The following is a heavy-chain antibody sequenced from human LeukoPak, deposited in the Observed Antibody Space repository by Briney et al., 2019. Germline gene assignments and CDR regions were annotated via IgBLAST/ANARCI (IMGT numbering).Heavy chain of an antibody. CDR3: ARNPRNYYDSSGYYWFDY. Sequence: ASVKVSCTASGYTFTSYGISWVRQAPGQGLEWMGWISDYNGNTNYAQKLQGRVTMTTATSTSTAYMELRSLRSDDTAVYYCARNPRNYYDSSGYYWFDYWGQGTLVTVSS. CDR1: GYTFTSYG. V-gene: IGHV1-18*01. J-gene: IGHJ4*02. D-gene: IGHD3-22*01. CDR2: ISDYNGNT.